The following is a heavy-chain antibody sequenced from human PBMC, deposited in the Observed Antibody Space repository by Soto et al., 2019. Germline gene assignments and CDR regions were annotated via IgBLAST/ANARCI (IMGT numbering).Heavy chain of an antibody. D-gene: IGHD2-15*01. Sequence: SETLSLSCAVYGGCFSGYYWSWIRQPPGKGLEWIGEINHSGSTNYNPSLKSRVTISVDTSKNQFSLKLSSVTAADTAVYYCARAADVVVVAATAPKRRWFDPWGQGPLL. J-gene: IGHJ5*02. CDR2: INHSGST. CDR1: GGCFSGYY. V-gene: IGHV4-34*01. CDR3: ARAADVVVVAATAPKRRWFDP.